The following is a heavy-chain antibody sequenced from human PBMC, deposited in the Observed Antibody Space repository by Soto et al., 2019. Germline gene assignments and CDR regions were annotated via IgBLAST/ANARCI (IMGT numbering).Heavy chain of an antibody. CDR2: IYYIGTT. J-gene: IGHJ4*02. CDR1: DGSVNSGNYY. CDR3: PRDEKQLYRYGGAFDY. D-gene: IGHD3-16*02. V-gene: IGHV4-61*01. Sequence: SETLSLTCSVSDGSVNSGNYYWSWIRQPPGKGLEWIGHIYYIGTTDYNPSLKSRVTISVDTSKNQFSLKVTSVTAADTAVYFCPRDEKQLYRYGGAFDYCGKGILVTVS.